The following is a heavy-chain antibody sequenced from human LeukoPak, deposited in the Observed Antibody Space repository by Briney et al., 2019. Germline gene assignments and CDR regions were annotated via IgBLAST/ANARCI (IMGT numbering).Heavy chain of an antibody. CDR1: GGSISSYS. CDR2: IYYSGST. CDR3: ARGAFLRLQAAFDI. V-gene: IGHV4-59*01. D-gene: IGHD3-3*01. J-gene: IGHJ3*02. Sequence: PSETLSLTCTVFGGSISSYSWSCIRQPPGKGLEWIGYIYYSGSTNYNPSLKSRVTISVATSKNQFYLMLSSVPAADTAVYYCARGAFLRLQAAFDIWGQGTMVTVSS.